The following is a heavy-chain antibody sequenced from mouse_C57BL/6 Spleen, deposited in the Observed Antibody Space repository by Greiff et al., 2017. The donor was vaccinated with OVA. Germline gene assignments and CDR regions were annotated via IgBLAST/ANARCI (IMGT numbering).Heavy chain of an antibody. D-gene: IGHD1-1*01. J-gene: IGHJ4*01. CDR2: IDPTSGGT. CDR1: GYTFTSYW. V-gene: IGHV1-72*01. Sequence: QVQLQQPGAELVKPGASVKLSCKASGYTFTSYWMHWVKQRPGRGLEWIGRIDPTSGGTKYNPKFKSKATLTVDKPSSTAYMQLSSLTSEDAAVYYCATTTVIAQGLDYWGQGTTVTVSS. CDR3: ATTTVIAQGLDY.